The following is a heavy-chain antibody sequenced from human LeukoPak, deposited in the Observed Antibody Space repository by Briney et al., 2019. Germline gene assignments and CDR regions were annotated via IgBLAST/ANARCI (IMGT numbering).Heavy chain of an antibody. D-gene: IGHD2-2*01. CDR1: GGSISSSSYY. J-gene: IGHJ1*01. V-gene: IGHV4-39*01. Sequence: PSETLSLTCSVSGGSISSSSYYWGWIRQPPGKGLEWIGSIYYSGSTYYNPSLKSRVTISVDTSKNQFSLKLSSVTAADTAVYYCARGPAATLHFQHWGQGTLVTVSS. CDR2: IYYSGST. CDR3: ARGPAATLHFQH.